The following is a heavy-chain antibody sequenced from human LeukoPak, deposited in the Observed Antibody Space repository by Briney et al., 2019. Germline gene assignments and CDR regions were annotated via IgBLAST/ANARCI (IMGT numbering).Heavy chain of an antibody. Sequence: GGSLRLSCAASGFTLSNAWMSWVRQAPGEGLEWGGRIKSTTDGGTTDYAAPVKGRFTISRDNANNSLYLQMNSLRAEDTAVYYCAELGITMIGGVWGKGTTVTISS. CDR1: GFTLSNAW. CDR2: IKSTTDGGTT. D-gene: IGHD3-10*02. CDR3: AELGITMIGGV. V-gene: IGHV3-15*01. J-gene: IGHJ6*04.